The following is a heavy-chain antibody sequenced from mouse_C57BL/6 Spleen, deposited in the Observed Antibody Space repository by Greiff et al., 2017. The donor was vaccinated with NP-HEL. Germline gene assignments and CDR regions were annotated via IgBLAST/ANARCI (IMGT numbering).Heavy chain of an antibody. CDR2: IYPGDGDT. Sequence: QVQLKESGPELVKPGASVKISCKASGYAFSSSWMNWVKQRPGKGLEWIGRIYPGDGDTNYNGKFKGKATLTADKSSSTACMQRSTLTSEDSAVYICARAETAQVPFVYWDQGTLVTVSA. D-gene: IGHD3-2*02. J-gene: IGHJ3*01. CDR1: GYAFSSSW. CDR3: ARAETAQVPFVY. V-gene: IGHV1-82*01.